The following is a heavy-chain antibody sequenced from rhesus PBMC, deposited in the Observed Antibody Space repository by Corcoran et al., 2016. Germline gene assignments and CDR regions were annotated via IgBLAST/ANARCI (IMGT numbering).Heavy chain of an antibody. Sequence: QLQLQESGPGLVKPSETRSVTCAVSGGAISSSHWSWIRQAPGKGLVWIGYIYGSGSSTNYNPSLKSRVTLSIATSKNQLSLKLSSVTTADPAVYYCARDRCTGSGCYGTFDYWGQGVLVTVSS. V-gene: IGHV4-169*02. J-gene: IGHJ4*01. CDR2: IYGSGSST. CDR1: GGAISSSH. CDR3: ARDRCTGSGCYGTFDY. D-gene: IGHD2-21*01.